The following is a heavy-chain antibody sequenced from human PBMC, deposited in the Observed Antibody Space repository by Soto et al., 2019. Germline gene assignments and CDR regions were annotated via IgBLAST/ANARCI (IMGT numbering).Heavy chain of an antibody. J-gene: IGHJ6*02. CDR3: ARDPVRRIAVAGMYYYYGMDV. Sequence: PGGSLRLSCAASGFTFSDYYMSWIRQAPGKGLEWVSYISSSSSYTNYADSVKGRFTISRDNAKNSLYLQMNSLRAEDTAVYYCARDPVRRIAVAGMYYYYGMDVWGQGTTVTVSS. CDR2: ISSSSSYT. CDR1: GFTFSDYY. V-gene: IGHV3-11*06. D-gene: IGHD6-19*01.